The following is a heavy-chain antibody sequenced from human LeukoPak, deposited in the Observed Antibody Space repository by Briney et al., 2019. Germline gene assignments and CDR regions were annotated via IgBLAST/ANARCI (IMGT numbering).Heavy chain of an antibody. CDR1: GGTFNNHA. CDR3: ARGEISGYSFDY. Sequence: SVKVSCKASGGTFNNHAISWVRQAPGQGLEWMGGIIPIFGTPNYAQKFQGRVTVTADGATSTAYMELSSLRYDDTAVYFCARGEISGYSFDYWGQGTLVTVSS. J-gene: IGHJ4*02. D-gene: IGHD3-22*01. CDR2: IIPIFGTP. V-gene: IGHV1-69*01.